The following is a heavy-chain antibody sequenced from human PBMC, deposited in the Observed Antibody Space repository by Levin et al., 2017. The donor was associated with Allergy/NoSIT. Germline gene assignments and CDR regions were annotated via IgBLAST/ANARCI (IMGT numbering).Heavy chain of an antibody. CDR1: GFSLNTSGVA. J-gene: IGHJ6*02. CDR3: AHSRVVQYVDWFAWYYAMDV. V-gene: IGHV2-5*02. D-gene: IGHD3-9*01. Sequence: SGPTLVKPTQTLTLTCTFSGFSLNTSGVAVGWIRQPPGKALEWLGLIYWDDDKRYSPVLKTRLTITKETPKNQVVLTLANVDPVDTGTYYCAHSRVVQYVDWFAWYYAMDVWGQGTTVTVSS. CDR2: IYWDDDK.